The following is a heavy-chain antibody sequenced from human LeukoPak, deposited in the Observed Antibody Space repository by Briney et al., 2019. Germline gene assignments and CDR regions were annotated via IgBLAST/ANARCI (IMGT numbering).Heavy chain of an antibody. V-gene: IGHV4-59*01. D-gene: IGHD1-26*01. Sequence: SETLSLTCTVSGVSINKYYWSWIRQPPGKGLEWIGDIYYSGSTDHNPSLKSRVTISVDTSKNQFSLKLSSVTAADTAVYYCARVPPLGYYYYYMDVWGKGTTVTVSS. CDR1: GVSINKYY. CDR2: IYYSGST. CDR3: ARVPPLGYYYYYMDV. J-gene: IGHJ6*03.